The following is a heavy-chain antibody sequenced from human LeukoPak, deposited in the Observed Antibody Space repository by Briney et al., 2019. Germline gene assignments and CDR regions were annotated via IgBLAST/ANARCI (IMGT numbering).Heavy chain of an antibody. Sequence: GGSLRLSCAASGFTFSSYSMNWVRQAPGKGLEWVSSISSSSSYIYHADSVKGRFTISRDNAKNSLYLQMNSLRAEDTAVYYCARIYSSGWYYPDAFDIWGQGTMVTVSS. CDR3: ARIYSSGWYYPDAFDI. CDR1: GFTFSSYS. CDR2: ISSSSSYI. D-gene: IGHD6-19*01. V-gene: IGHV3-21*01. J-gene: IGHJ3*02.